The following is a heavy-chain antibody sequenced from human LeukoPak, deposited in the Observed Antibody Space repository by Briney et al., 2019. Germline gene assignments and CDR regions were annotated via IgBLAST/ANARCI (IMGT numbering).Heavy chain of an antibody. CDR2: ISSSGSTI. CDR1: GFTFSSYE. D-gene: IGHD3-10*01. V-gene: IGHV3-48*03. CDR3: ARERSSGRPYYYNYGMDV. Sequence: GGSLRLSCAASGFTFSSYEMNWVRQAPGKGLEWVSYISSSGSTIYYADSVKGRFTISKDNAKNSLYLQMNSLRAEDSAVYYCARERSSGRPYYYNYGMDVWGQGTTVTVSS. J-gene: IGHJ6*02.